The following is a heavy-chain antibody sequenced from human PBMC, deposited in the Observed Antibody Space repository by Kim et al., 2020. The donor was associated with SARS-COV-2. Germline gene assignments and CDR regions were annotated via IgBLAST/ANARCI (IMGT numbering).Heavy chain of an antibody. J-gene: IGHJ4*02. Sequence: GGSLRLSCAASGFTVSSNYMSWVRQAPGKGLEWVSVIYSGGSTYYADSVKGRFTISRDNSKNTLYLQMNSLRAEDTAVYYCARSTFERGLTFDYWGQGTLVTVSS. D-gene: IGHD3-16*01. V-gene: IGHV3-53*01. CDR2: IYSGGST. CDR1: GFTVSSNY. CDR3: ARSTFERGLTFDY.